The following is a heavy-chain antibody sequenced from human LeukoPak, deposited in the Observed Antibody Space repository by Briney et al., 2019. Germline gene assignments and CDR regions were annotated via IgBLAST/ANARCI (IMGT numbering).Heavy chain of an antibody. D-gene: IGHD2-15*01. V-gene: IGHV4-39*01. J-gene: IGHJ5*02. CDR3: ARHAPRRGGGILNWFDP. CDR2: IYYSGST. Sequence: PSETLSLTCTVSGGSISSSSYYWGWIRQPPGKGLEWIGSIYYSGSTYYNPSLKSRVTISVDTSKNQFSLKLSSVTAADTAVYYCARHAPRRGGGILNWFDPWGQGTLATVSS. CDR1: GGSISSSSYY.